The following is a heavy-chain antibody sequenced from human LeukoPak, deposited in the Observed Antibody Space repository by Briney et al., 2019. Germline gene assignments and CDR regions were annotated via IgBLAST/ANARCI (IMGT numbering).Heavy chain of an antibody. CDR1: GFTFSSYD. D-gene: IGHD3-22*01. Sequence: GGSLRLSCAASGFTFSSYDMSWVRQAPGKGLEWVSAISGSGGSTYYADSVKGRFTISRDNSKNTLYLQMNSLRAEDTAVYYCARDQLSYYDSTPVFGEAFDIWGQGTMVTVSS. CDR2: ISGSGGST. J-gene: IGHJ3*02. V-gene: IGHV3-23*01. CDR3: ARDQLSYYDSTPVFGEAFDI.